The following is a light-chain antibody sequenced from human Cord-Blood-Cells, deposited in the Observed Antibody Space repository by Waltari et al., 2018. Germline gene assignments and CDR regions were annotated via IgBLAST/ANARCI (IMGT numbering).Light chain of an antibody. CDR1: SSDVGGYNY. V-gene: IGLV2-14*03. CDR2: DVS. Sequence: QSALTQPASVSGSPGQSITISCTGTSSDVGGYNYVSWYQQHPGKAPNFMIYDVSNRPSGVSNRFSGSKSGNTASLTISGLQAEDEADYYCSSYTSSSTRVFGGGTKLTVL. CDR3: SSYTSSSTRV. J-gene: IGLJ3*02.